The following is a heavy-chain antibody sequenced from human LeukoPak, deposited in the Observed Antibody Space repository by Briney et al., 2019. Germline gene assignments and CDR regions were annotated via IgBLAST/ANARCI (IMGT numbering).Heavy chain of an antibody. CDR3: ARDARGSPLSGSDC. J-gene: IGHJ4*02. CDR2: ISAYNGNT. Sequence: ASVKVSCKASGCTFSNYGVHWMRQAPGQGLERMGWISAYNGNTNYAQKLQDRVTMTTDTSTSTAYMELRSLTSDDTAVYYCARDARGSPLSGSDCWGQGTLVTVSS. V-gene: IGHV1-18*01. D-gene: IGHD2-15*01. CDR1: GCTFSNYG.